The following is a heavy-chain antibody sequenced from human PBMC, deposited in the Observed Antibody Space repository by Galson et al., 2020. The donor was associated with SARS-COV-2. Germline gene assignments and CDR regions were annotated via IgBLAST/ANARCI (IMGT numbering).Heavy chain of an antibody. CDR3: ARSCSSTTSFQTDGMDV. J-gene: IGHJ6*02. D-gene: IGHD2-2*01. CDR1: GYTFTGYY. CDR2: INPNSGGT. V-gene: IGHV1-2*02. Sequence: ASVKVSCKASGYTFTGYYLHCVRQAPGQGLQWMGWINPNSGGTNYAQKFQGRVTMTGDTSISTADMEPSSLRSGDTAVECCARSCSSTTSFQTDGMDVWGQGTTVIVSS.